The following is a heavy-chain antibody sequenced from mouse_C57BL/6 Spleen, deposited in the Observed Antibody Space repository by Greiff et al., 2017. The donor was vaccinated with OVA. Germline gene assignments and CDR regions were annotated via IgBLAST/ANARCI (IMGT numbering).Heavy chain of an antibody. V-gene: IGHV1-55*01. CDR2: IYPGSGST. J-gene: IGHJ2*01. D-gene: IGHD1-1*01. CDR3: ARRGITTVVTPYYFDY. CDR1: GYTFTSYW. Sequence: QVQLQQPGAELVKPGASVKMSCKASGYTFTSYWITWVKQRPGQGLEWIGDIYPGSGSTNYNEKFKSKATLTVDTSSSTAYMQLSSLTSEDSAVYYCARRGITTVVTPYYFDYWGQGTTLTVSS.